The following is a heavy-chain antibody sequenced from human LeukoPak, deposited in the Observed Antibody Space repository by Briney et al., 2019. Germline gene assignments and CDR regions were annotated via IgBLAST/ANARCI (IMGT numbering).Heavy chain of an antibody. J-gene: IGHJ5*02. V-gene: IGHV3-30*03. Sequence: GRSLRLSCTASGFTFSNYGMHWVRQAPGKGLEWVAVISYDGSNEYYADSVKGRFTISRDNSKNSLSLQMSSLRSEDTALYFCVRESERSGWFDHWGQGTLVTVSS. CDR2: ISYDGSNE. D-gene: IGHD1-26*01. CDR1: GFTFSNYG. CDR3: VRESERSGWFDH.